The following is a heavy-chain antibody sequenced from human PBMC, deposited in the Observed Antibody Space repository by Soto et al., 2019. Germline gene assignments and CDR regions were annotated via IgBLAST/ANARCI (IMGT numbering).Heavy chain of an antibody. CDR2: IYYSG. CDR1: GVSISSYY. J-gene: IGHJ5*02. D-gene: IGHD6-13*01. Sequence: SETLSLTCTVSGVSISSYYWSWIRQPPGKGLEWIGYIYYSGNYNPSLKSRVTISVDTSKNQFSLKLTSVTAADTAVYYCARGLGIAAADNWFDPWGQGTLVTVSS. CDR3: ARGLGIAAADNWFDP. V-gene: IGHV4-59*01.